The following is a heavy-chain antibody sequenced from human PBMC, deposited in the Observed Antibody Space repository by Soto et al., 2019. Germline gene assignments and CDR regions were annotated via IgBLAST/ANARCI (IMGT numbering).Heavy chain of an antibody. J-gene: IGHJ4*02. D-gene: IGHD2-15*01. CDR3: ATQEELLPGLYYFDY. V-gene: IGHV1-24*01. CDR1: GYTLTELS. CDR2: FDPEDGET. Sequence: ASVKVSCKVSGYTLTELSMHWVRQAPGKGLEWMGGFDPEDGETIYAQKFQGRVTMTEDTSTDTAYMELSSLRSEDTAVYYCATQEELLPGLYYFDYWGQGTLVTVSS.